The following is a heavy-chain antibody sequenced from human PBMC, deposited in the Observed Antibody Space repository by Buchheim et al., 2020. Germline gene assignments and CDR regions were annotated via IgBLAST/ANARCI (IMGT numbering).Heavy chain of an antibody. CDR2: INHSGST. V-gene: IGHV4-34*01. D-gene: IGHD3-22*01. J-gene: IGHJ4*02. CDR1: GGSFSGYY. Sequence: QVQLQQWGAGLLKPSETLSLTCAVYGGSFSGYYWSWIRQPPGKGLEWIGEINHSGSTNYNPSLKSRVTISVDTSKNQFSLKLSSVTAADTAVYYCASAASDYDSSGYYSQVGYWGQGTL. CDR3: ASAASDYDSSGYYSQVGY.